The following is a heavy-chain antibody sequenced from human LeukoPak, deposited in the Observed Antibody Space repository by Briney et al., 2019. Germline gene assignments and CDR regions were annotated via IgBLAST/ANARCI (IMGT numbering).Heavy chain of an antibody. CDR1: GFTFSSFA. CDR3: AKDRVVTETTRSFDS. D-gene: IGHD1-1*01. V-gene: IGHV3-23*01. Sequence: GGSLRLSCAASGFTFSSFAMTWVRQAPGKGLEWVSSIYPTGARTTYADSVRGRFTISRDSSDNTLYLQMNSLRAEDTAVYYCAKDRVVTETTRSFDSWGQGALVTVSS. CDR2: IYPTGART. J-gene: IGHJ4*02.